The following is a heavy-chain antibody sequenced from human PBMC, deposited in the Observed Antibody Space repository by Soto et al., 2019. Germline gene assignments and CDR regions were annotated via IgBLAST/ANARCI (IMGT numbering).Heavy chain of an antibody. V-gene: IGHV1-2*02. CDR1: GYTFTDYY. CDR3: ARGGVRVVASFDP. D-gene: IGHD2-15*01. J-gene: IGHJ5*02. Sequence: QVQLVQSGAEVKKPGASVKVSCKASGYTFTDYYIHWVRQAPGQGLEWMGWINPNSGGTNYAQKFQGRVTMTRDTSISTAYMELGRLLSDVTAVYYCARGGVRVVASFDPWGQGALVTVSS. CDR2: INPNSGGT.